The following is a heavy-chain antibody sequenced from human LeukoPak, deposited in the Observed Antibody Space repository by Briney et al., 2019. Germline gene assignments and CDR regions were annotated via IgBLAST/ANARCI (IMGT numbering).Heavy chain of an antibody. CDR1: GGSISSKTYY. CDR3: ARLYYYYYMDV. Sequence: ASETLPLTCTVSGGSISSKTYYWGWIRQPPGKGLEWIGSIYYSGSTYYNPSLKSRVTISVDTSKNQFSLKLSSVTAADTAVYYCARLYYYYYMDVWGKGTTVTVSS. V-gene: IGHV4-39*01. J-gene: IGHJ6*03. CDR2: IYYSGST.